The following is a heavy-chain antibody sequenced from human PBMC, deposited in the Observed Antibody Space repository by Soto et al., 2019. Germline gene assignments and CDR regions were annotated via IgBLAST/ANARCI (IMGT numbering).Heavy chain of an antibody. CDR2: INPDSGGT. CDR1: GYTFTDYY. CDR3: AIRTGQLAIISEFDGDWFFEV. D-gene: IGHD2-2*01. J-gene: IGHJ2*01. Sequence: ASVKVSCKASGYTFTDYYIHWVRQAPGQGLEWVGWINPDSGGTNLAQRFQGRVKMTSDTSINTAYMELSSLRPDDTAVYYCAIRTGQLAIISEFDGDWFFEVWGRGTLGTVSS. V-gene: IGHV1-2*02.